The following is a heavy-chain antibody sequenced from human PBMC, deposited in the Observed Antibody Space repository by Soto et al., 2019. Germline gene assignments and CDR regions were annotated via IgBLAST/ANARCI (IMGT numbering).Heavy chain of an antibody. J-gene: IGHJ5*02. V-gene: IGHV3-21*01. Sequence: EVQLVESGGGLVKPGGSLRLSCEASGFTFNTYDMNWVRQAPGKGLEWVSSITTSSAYIYYADSLKGRITISRDNAKNSRFLQMYSLRAEDTAVYYCVRSGTARLLRHSWFDTWGQGTLVTVSS. CDR3: VRSGTARLLRHSWFDT. CDR1: GFTFNTYD. CDR2: ITTSSAYI. D-gene: IGHD2-21*01.